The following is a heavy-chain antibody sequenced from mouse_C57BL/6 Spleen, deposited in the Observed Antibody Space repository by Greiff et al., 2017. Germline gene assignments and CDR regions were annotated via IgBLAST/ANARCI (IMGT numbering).Heavy chain of an antibody. CDR3: SRSDYGGSYWYFGG. Sequence: VQLQQSGPELVKPGASVKMSCKASGYSFTGYYMHWVKQSHGSILDWIGCIYPYNGVSSYNQKFKGKATLTVDKSSSTAYMELRSLTSEDSAVYYCSRSDYGGSYWYFGGWGTGTTVTVAS. J-gene: IGHJ1*03. V-gene: IGHV1-31*01. D-gene: IGHD1-1*01. CDR2: IYPYNGVS. CDR1: GYSFTGYY.